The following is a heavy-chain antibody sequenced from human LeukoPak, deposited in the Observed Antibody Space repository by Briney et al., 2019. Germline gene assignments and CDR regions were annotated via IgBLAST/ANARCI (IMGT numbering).Heavy chain of an antibody. V-gene: IGHV3-30-3*01. CDR2: ISYDGSNK. CDR1: GFTFSSYA. CDR3: VPQLAYYFDY. Sequence: GRSLRLSCAASGFTFSSYAMHWVRQAPGKGLEWVAVISYDGSNKYYVDSVKGRFTISRDNSKNTLYLQMNSLRAEDTAVYYCVPQLAYYFDYWGQGTLVTVSS. D-gene: IGHD6-13*01. J-gene: IGHJ4*02.